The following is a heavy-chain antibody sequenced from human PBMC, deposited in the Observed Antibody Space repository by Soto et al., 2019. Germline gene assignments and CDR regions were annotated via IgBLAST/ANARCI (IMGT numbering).Heavy chain of an antibody. CDR3: ARHSSSWYRDYYGMDV. J-gene: IGHJ6*02. D-gene: IGHD6-13*01. V-gene: IGHV4-39*01. CDR1: GGSISSSSYY. CDR2: IYYSGST. Sequence: PSETLSLTCTVSGGSISSSSYYWGWIRQPPGKGLEWIGSIYYSGSTYYNPSHKSRVTISVDTSKNQFSLKLSSVTAADTAVYYCARHSSSWYRDYYGMDVWGQGTTVTVSS.